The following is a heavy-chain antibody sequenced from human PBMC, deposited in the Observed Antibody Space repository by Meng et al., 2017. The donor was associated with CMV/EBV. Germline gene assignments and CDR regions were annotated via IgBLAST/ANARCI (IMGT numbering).Heavy chain of an antibody. J-gene: IGHJ6*02. V-gene: IGHV3-53*01. CDR2: IYSGGST. CDR1: GFTVSSNY. Sequence: GGSLRLSCAASGFTVSSNYMSWVRQAPGKGLEWVSVIYSGGSTYYADSVKGRFTISSDNSKNTLYLQMNSLRAEDTAVYYCAGGYCSSTSCTNYYYYYYGMDVWGQGTTVTVSS. D-gene: IGHD2-2*01. CDR3: AGGYCSSTSCTNYYYYYYGMDV.